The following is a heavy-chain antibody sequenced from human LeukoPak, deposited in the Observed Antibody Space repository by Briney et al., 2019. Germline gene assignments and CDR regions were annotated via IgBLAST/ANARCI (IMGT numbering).Heavy chain of an antibody. CDR1: GFTFIHYA. Sequence: GGSLRLSCAASGFTFIHYAMSWVRQAPGKGLEWVSAITGSSGHTYYVDSVKGQVTSSRDNSTNTVSLEINSLRADDTAVYYCAKRGDYDVLTGYYVSDYWGQGTLVTVSS. V-gene: IGHV3-23*01. D-gene: IGHD3-9*01. CDR3: AKRGDYDVLTGYYVSDY. CDR2: ITGSSGHT. J-gene: IGHJ4*02.